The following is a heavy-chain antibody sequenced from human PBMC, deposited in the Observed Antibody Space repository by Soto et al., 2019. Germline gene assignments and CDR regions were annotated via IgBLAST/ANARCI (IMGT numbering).Heavy chain of an antibody. V-gene: IGHV1-69*13. Sequence: SVKVSCKASGDTFSTYTITWMRQAPGQGLEWMGGIIPRSATSNYAQKFQGRVTITADESTNTAYMELSSLRSEDTAVYYCARVADILTGPQYYFDYWGQGTLVTVSS. D-gene: IGHD3-9*01. J-gene: IGHJ4*02. CDR1: GDTFSTYT. CDR3: ARVADILTGPQYYFDY. CDR2: IIPRSATS.